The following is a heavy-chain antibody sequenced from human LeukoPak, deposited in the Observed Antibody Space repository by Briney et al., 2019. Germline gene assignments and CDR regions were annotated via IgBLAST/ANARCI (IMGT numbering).Heavy chain of an antibody. Sequence: ASVKVSCKASGYTFTSYGISWVRQAPGQGLEWMGWISAYNGNTNYAQKLQGRVTMTEDTSTDTAYMELSSLRSEDTAVYYCATDLTLEMATTSGGWGQGTLVTVSS. CDR1: GYTFTSYG. CDR3: ATDLTLEMATTSGG. CDR2: ISAYNGNT. D-gene: IGHD5-24*01. J-gene: IGHJ4*02. V-gene: IGHV1-18*01.